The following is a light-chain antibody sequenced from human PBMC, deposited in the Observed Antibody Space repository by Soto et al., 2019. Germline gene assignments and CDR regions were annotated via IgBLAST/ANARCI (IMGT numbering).Light chain of an antibody. V-gene: IGKV2-30*01. J-gene: IGKJ5*01. CDR1: QSLVYSDGIAY. Sequence: VMTQSPLSLPVTLGQPSSISCRSNQSLVYSDGIAYFSWFQQRPGRSPRRLIYQVSNRDSGVPARFRGSGSGTDFALKISRVEADDVGVYYCMQATHWPITFGQGTRLEIK. CDR2: QVS. CDR3: MQATHWPIT.